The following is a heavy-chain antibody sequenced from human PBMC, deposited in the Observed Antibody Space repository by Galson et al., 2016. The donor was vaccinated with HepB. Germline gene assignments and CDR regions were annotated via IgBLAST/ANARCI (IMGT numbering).Heavy chain of an antibody. CDR2: IRSTIDGGAI. V-gene: IGHV3-15*01. CDR3: AIEGVSNVRYYRHGMDV. D-gene: IGHD3-16*02. J-gene: IGHJ6*02. Sequence: SLRLSCAASGFTFNDAWMTWVRQAPGKGLEWLGRIRSTIDGGAIEYGTPVKGRVTISRDDSRNTVYLQMNSLNSGDTAVYYCAIEGVSNVRYYRHGMDVWGQGTTVTVSS. CDR1: GFTFNDAW.